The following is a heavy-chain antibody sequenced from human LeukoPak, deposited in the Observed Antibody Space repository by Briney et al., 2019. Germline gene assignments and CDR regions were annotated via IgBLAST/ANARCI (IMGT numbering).Heavy chain of an antibody. D-gene: IGHD6-13*01. CDR1: GSSIGSHY. Sequence: SETLSLTCTVSGSSIGSHYWSWIRQPPGEGLECIGYISYIGSTNYNPSLKSRVTISVDTSKNQFSLKLNSVTAADTAVYYCARGPHIAAAGDFDYWGQGTLVTVS. CDR2: ISYIGST. V-gene: IGHV4-59*11. J-gene: IGHJ4*02. CDR3: ARGPHIAAAGDFDY.